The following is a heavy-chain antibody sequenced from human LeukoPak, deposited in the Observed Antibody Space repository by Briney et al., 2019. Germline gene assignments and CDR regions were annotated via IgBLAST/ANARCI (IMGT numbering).Heavy chain of an antibody. J-gene: IGHJ4*02. CDR1: GFTFDDYA. V-gene: IGHV3-9*01. D-gene: IGHD6-13*01. CDR3: AKVAAAGTGY. CDR2: ISWNSGSI. Sequence: GGSLRLSCAASGFTFDDYAMHWVRPAPGKGLEWVSGISWNSGSIGYADSVKGRFTISRDNAKNSLYLQMNSLRAEDTALYYCAKVAAAGTGYWGQGTLVTVSS.